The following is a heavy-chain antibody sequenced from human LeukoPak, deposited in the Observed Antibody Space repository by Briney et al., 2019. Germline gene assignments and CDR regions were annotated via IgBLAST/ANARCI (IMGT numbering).Heavy chain of an antibody. CDR3: AKAVGSSGYFSRDAFDI. Sequence: GGSLRLSCAASGFTFSSYAMSWVRQAPGKGLEWVAVISGGGSGTYYADSVRGRFTISRDNSKNTVYLQMNSLRAEDTAIYYCAKAVGSSGYFSRDAFDIWGQGTMVRLF. CDR2: ISGGGSGT. V-gene: IGHV3-23*01. J-gene: IGHJ3*02. D-gene: IGHD3-22*01. CDR1: GFTFSSYA.